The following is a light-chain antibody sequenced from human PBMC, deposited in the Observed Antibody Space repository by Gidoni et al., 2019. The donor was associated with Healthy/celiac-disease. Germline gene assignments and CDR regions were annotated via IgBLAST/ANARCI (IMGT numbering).Light chain of an antibody. CDR3: QQRSNWSS. Sequence: IVLTQSPATLSLSPGERATLSCRASQSVSSYLAWYQQKPGQAPRLLIYDASNRATGSPARLSGSGSGTDFTLTISSRELEDFAVYYCQQRSNWSSFGQGTKLEIK. V-gene: IGKV3-11*01. CDR1: QSVSSY. CDR2: DAS. J-gene: IGKJ2*01.